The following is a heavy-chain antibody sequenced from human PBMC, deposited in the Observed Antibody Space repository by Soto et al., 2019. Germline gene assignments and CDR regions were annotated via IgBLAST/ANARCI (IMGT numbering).Heavy chain of an antibody. V-gene: IGHV3-15*07. Sequence: VQLVESGGGFVKPGGSLRLSCAASGLTFSNVWMNWVRQAPGKGLEGVSHIKSKTDGGTKDYAAPVKGRFTISRDDSKNTLYLQMNSLKIDDTGVYYCTTDIWPYYQSDYWGQGTLVTVSP. CDR1: GLTFSNVW. D-gene: IGHD1-26*01. J-gene: IGHJ4*02. CDR3: TTDIWPYYQSDY. CDR2: IKSKTDGGTK.